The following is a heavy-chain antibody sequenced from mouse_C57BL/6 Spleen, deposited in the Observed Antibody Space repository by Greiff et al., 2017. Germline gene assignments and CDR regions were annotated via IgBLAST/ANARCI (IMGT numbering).Heavy chain of an antibody. CDR3: ASSEYYGSSSYFDV. Sequence: QVQLQQPGAELVRPGASVKLSCKASGYTFTSYWMHWVKQRPIQGLEWIGNIDPSDSETNYNQKFKDKATLTVDKSSSTAYMQLSSLTSEDSAVYYCASSEYYGSSSYFDVWGTGTTVTVSS. V-gene: IGHV1-52*01. CDR1: GYTFTSYW. J-gene: IGHJ1*03. D-gene: IGHD1-1*01. CDR2: IDPSDSET.